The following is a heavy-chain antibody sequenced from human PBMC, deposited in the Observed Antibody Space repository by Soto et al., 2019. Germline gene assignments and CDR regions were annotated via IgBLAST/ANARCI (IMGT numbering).Heavy chain of an antibody. CDR1: RFTFSSYG. CDR3: AKERGSSGWFGVDV. CDR2: ISYDGSDK. D-gene: IGHD6-19*01. V-gene: IGHV3-30*18. Sequence: QVQVVESVGGVVQPGRSLRLSCAAARFTFSSYGMHWVRQAPGKGLQWVAVISYDGSDKYYADSVKGRFTISRDNSKSTLYLQMNSLRAEDTAVYYCAKERGSSGWFGVDVWGQGTTVTVSS. J-gene: IGHJ6*02.